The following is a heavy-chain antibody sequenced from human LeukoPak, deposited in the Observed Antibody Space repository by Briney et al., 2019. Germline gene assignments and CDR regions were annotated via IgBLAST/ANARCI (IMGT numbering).Heavy chain of an antibody. Sequence: GGSLRLSCAASGFSFSSYWMHWVRQAPGKGPEWVANIKQDGGEKYYVDSVKGRFTISRDNAKNSLYLQMNSLRAEDTAVYYCARDKVVGATYFDYWGQGILVTVSS. D-gene: IGHD1-26*01. CDR2: IKQDGGEK. J-gene: IGHJ4*02. CDR3: ARDKVVGATYFDY. CDR1: GFSFSSYW. V-gene: IGHV3-7*01.